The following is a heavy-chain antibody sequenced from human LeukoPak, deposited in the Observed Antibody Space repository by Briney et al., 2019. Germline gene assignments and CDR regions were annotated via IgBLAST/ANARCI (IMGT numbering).Heavy chain of an antibody. D-gene: IGHD3-22*01. Sequence: SETLSLTCTASGGSISSYYWSWIRQPPGKGLEWIGYIYYSGSTNYNPSLKSRVTISVDTSKNQFSLKLSSVTAADTAVYYCARAVDDSSGYYDAFDIWGQGTMVTVSS. CDR1: GGSISSYY. CDR2: IYYSGST. J-gene: IGHJ3*02. CDR3: ARAVDDSSGYYDAFDI. V-gene: IGHV4-59*08.